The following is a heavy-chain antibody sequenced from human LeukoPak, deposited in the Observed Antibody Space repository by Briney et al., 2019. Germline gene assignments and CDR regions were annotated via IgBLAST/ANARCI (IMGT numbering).Heavy chain of an antibody. V-gene: IGHV4-4*07. J-gene: IGHJ4*02. CDR2: IYTSGST. CDR3: ARDWDY. CDR1: CGSISSYY. Sequence: SATLSLTCTVACGSISSYYGSWIRQPAGKGLEWIGRIYTSGSTNYNPSLKSRVTLSVDTSKNQFSLKLSSVTAADTAVYYCARDWDYWGQGTLVTVSS.